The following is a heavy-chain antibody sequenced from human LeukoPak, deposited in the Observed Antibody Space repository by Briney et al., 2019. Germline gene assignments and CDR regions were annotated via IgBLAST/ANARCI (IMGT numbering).Heavy chain of an antibody. J-gene: IGHJ6*02. Sequence: SETLSLTCTVSGGSISSYYWSWIRQPPGKGLEWIGYIYYSGSTNYNPSLKSRVTISLDTSKNQFSQKLSSGTAADTAVYYCASLTSSGYYYYGMDVWGQGTTVTVSS. CDR3: ASLTSSGYYYYGMDV. D-gene: IGHD6-25*01. V-gene: IGHV4-59*01. CDR1: GGSISSYY. CDR2: IYYSGST.